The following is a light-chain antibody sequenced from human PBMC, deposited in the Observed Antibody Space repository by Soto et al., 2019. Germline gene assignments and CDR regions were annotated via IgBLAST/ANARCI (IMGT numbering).Light chain of an antibody. Sequence: DIQMTQSPSSLSASVGDRVTITCRASQGTSNYLAWYQQKPGKVPKLLIYAASTLQSGVPSRFRGSGSGTSFPLTINRLQPEDVATYSCQKYNSAPTWTFGQGTKVEIK. V-gene: IGKV1-27*01. CDR1: QGTSNY. J-gene: IGKJ1*01. CDR2: AAS. CDR3: QKYNSAPTWT.